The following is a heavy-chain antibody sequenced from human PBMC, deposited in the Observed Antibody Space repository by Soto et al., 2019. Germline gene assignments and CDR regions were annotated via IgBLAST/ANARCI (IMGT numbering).Heavy chain of an antibody. Sequence: PSETLSLTCAVSGGSISSGNWWSWVRQPPGKGLEWIGEIYYSGSTYYNPSLKSRVTISVDTSKNQFSLKLSSVTAADTAVYYCAASCVGCGGFNYYGMDVWGQGTTVTVSS. CDR1: GGSISSGNW. J-gene: IGHJ6*02. CDR2: IYYSGST. D-gene: IGHD2-21*01. V-gene: IGHV4-4*02. CDR3: AASCVGCGGFNYYGMDV.